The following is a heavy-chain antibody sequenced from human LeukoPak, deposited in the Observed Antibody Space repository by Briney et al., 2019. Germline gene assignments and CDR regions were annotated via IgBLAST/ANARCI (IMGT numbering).Heavy chain of an antibody. CDR2: INHSGST. CDR3: ARAIPTISYYMDV. CDR1: GGSFSGYY. V-gene: IGHV4-34*01. J-gene: IGHJ6*03. D-gene: IGHD3-3*01. Sequence: SETLSLTCAVYGGSFSGYYWSWIRQPPGKGLEWIGEINHSGSTYYNPSLKSRVTISVDTSKNQFSLKLSSVTAADTAVYYCARAIPTISYYMDVWGKGTTVTVSS.